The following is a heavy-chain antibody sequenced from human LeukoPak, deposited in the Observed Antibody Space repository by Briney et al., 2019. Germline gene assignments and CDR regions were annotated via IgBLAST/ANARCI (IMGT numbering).Heavy chain of an antibody. Sequence: GGSLRLSCEVSGFTFSSYAMSWVRQAPGKGLEWVSGISGGGGSTYYADSVRGRFTISRDNSKNTLYLQVNSLRAEDTAVYYCARTRGPNVFGGVHDYWGQGTLVTVSS. CDR2: ISGGGGST. V-gene: IGHV3-23*01. D-gene: IGHD3-16*01. CDR3: ARTRGPNVFGGVHDY. J-gene: IGHJ4*02. CDR1: GFTFSSYA.